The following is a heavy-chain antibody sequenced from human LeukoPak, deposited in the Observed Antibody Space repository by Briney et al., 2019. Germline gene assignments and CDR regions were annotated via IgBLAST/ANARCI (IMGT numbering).Heavy chain of an antibody. CDR1: GGSISSNSYY. CDR3: AKVRQLLRPGASGI. V-gene: IGHV4-39*01. J-gene: IGHJ3*02. Sequence: SETLSLTCTVSGGSISSNSYYWGWIRQPPGRGLEWIGSIYYSGSTYYNPSLKSRVTISVDTYKNQFSLKLSSVTAADAAVYYCAKVRQLLRPGASGIMGQGAMVTVSS. CDR2: IYYSGST. D-gene: IGHD2-2*01.